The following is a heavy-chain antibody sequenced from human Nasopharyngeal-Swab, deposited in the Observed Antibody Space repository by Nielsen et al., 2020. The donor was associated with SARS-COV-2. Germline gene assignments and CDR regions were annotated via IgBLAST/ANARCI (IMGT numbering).Heavy chain of an antibody. V-gene: IGHV3-48*03. CDR2: ISSSGNTI. Sequence: GRQAPGGGVEWGSYISSSGNTIYYADSVKGRFTISRDSAKNSLFLQMNRLRAEDTAVYYCAKPLKNYDDSSGTYDGFNIWGQGTLVTVSS. D-gene: IGHD3-22*01. J-gene: IGHJ3*02. CDR3: AKPLKNYDDSSGTYDGFNI.